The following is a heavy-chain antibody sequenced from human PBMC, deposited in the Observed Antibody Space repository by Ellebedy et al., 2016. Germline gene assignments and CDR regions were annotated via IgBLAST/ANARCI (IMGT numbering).Heavy chain of an antibody. CDR2: INEAGGEN. Sequence: GESLKISCEASGFTFRDYWMSWVRQAPGKGLEWVADINEAGGENAYVDSVKGRFTISRDNAKVSLYLQMNRLRAEDTAVYYCARKRTNWGYPQAPLDIWGQGTMVTVSS. V-gene: IGHV3-7*01. J-gene: IGHJ3*02. CDR3: ARKRTNWGYPQAPLDI. D-gene: IGHD7-27*01. CDR1: GFTFRDYW.